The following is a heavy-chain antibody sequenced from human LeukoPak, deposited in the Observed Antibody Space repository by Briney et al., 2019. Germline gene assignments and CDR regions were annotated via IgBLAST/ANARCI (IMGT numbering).Heavy chain of an antibody. J-gene: IGHJ4*02. D-gene: IGHD3-3*01. Sequence: HPGGSLRLSCAASGFTFSSYGMHWVRQAPGKGLEWVAVISNDGSNKYYADSVKGRFTISRDNSKNTLYLQMNSLRAEDTAVYYCAKELYDFWSGYYPDKYYFDYWGQGTLVTVSS. V-gene: IGHV3-30*18. CDR1: GFTFSSYG. CDR3: AKELYDFWSGYYPDKYYFDY. CDR2: ISNDGSNK.